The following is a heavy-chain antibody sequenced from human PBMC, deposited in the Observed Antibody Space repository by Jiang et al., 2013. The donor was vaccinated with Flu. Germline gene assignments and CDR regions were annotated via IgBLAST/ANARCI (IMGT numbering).Heavy chain of an antibody. V-gene: IGHV3-48*02. J-gene: IGHJ4*02. Sequence: EWVSYISSSSSTIYYADSVKGRFTISRDNAKNSLYLQMNSLRDEDTAVYYCARDLWSPGSYGEYYFDYWGQGTLVTVSS. CDR2: ISSSSSTI. D-gene: IGHD1-26*01. CDR3: ARDLWSPGSYGEYYFDY.